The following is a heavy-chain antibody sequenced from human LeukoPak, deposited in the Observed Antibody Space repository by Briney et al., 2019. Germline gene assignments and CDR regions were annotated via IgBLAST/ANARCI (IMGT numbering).Heavy chain of an antibody. CDR3: ARVGVAAAGYPFDY. Sequence: ASVKVSCKASGGTFSSYAISWVRQAPGQGLEWMGWINPNSGGTNYAQKFQGRVTMTRDTSISTAYMELSRPRSDDTAVYYCARVGVAAAGYPFDYWGQGTLVTVSP. J-gene: IGHJ4*02. CDR2: INPNSGGT. V-gene: IGHV1-2*02. CDR1: GGTFSSYA. D-gene: IGHD6-13*01.